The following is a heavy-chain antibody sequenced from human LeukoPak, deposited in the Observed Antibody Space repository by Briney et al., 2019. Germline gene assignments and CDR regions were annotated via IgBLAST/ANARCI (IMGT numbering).Heavy chain of an antibody. J-gene: IGHJ5*01. V-gene: IGHV5-51*01. D-gene: IGHD6-6*01. Sequence: GESLKISCFGSGHTFSTYWIAWVRQMPGKGLEWMGSIYPDDSLSTYSPSFQGQVTISADKSISTAYLQWNSLKASDTAKYFCARPWLENSPSFDYWGQEPWSPSPQ. CDR1: GHTFSTYW. CDR2: IYPDDSLS. CDR3: ARPWLENSPSFDY.